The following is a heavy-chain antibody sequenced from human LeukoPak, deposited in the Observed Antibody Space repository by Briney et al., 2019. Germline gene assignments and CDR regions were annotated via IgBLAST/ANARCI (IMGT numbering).Heavy chain of an antibody. J-gene: IGHJ4*02. CDR1: GYTFTIYA. Sequence: ASVKVSCKASGYTFTIYAMHWVRQAPGQRLEWMGWINAGNGNTKYSQKFQGRVTITRDTSASTAYMELSSLRSEDTAVYYCARMIAVAGTEADYWGQGTLVTVSS. CDR2: INAGNGNT. CDR3: ARMIAVAGTEADY. V-gene: IGHV1-3*01. D-gene: IGHD6-19*01.